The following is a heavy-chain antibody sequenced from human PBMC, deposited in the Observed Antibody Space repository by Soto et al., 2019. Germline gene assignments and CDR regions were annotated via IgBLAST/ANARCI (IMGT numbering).Heavy chain of an antibody. CDR1: GGSISSYY. CDR3: ARGSDITMVRGVMGYYFDY. D-gene: IGHD3-10*01. Sequence: PSETLSLTCTVSGGSISSYYWIWIRQPPGKGLEWIGYIYYSGSTNYNPSLKSRVTISVDTSKNQFSLKLSSVTAADTAVYYCARGSDITMVRGVMGYYFDYWGQGTLV. CDR2: IYYSGST. J-gene: IGHJ4*02. V-gene: IGHV4-59*01.